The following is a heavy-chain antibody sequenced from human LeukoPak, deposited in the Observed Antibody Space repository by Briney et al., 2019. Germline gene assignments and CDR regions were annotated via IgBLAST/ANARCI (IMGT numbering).Heavy chain of an antibody. V-gene: IGHV3-74*01. Sequence: GGSLRLSCAASGFTFSNYWMHWVRQAQGKGLVWVSSINGDGISTGYADSVKGRFTVSRDNAKKTLYLQMNSLRAEDTAVYYCARDVGNFDYWGQGTLVTVSS. J-gene: IGHJ4*02. CDR1: GFTFSNYW. CDR3: ARDVGNFDY. CDR2: INGDGIST.